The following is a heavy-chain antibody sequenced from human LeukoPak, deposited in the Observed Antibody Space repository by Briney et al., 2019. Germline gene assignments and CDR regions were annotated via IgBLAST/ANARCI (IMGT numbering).Heavy chain of an antibody. CDR1: GGSISSYY. Sequence: SETLSLTCTVSGGSISSYYWSWLRQPPGKGLEWIGYIYYSGSTDYNPSLKSRVTISVDTSKNQFSLKLSSVTAADTAVYYCARLYSSSFPLYWGQGTLVTVSS. D-gene: IGHD6-6*01. CDR2: IYYSGST. V-gene: IGHV4-59*08. J-gene: IGHJ4*02. CDR3: ARLYSSSFPLY.